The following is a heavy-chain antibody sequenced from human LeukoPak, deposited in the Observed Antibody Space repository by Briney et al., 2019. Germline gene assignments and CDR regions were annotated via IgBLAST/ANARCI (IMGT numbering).Heavy chain of an antibody. Sequence: SETLSLTCTVSGGSISSYYWSWIRQPPGKGLEWIGYIYDSGSTSYNPSLTSRATMSVDTSKIQFSLRLTSVTAADTAVYYCARERAQGEGYYYYGMDVWGQGTTVTVSS. CDR1: GGSISSYY. J-gene: IGHJ6*02. CDR3: ARERAQGEGYYYYGMDV. CDR2: IYDSGST. V-gene: IGHV4-59*01. D-gene: IGHD3-16*01.